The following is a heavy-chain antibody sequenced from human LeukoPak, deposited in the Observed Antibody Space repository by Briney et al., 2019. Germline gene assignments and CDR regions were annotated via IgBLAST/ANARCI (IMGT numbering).Heavy chain of an antibody. V-gene: IGHV1-18*01. CDR2: ISAYNGNT. J-gene: IGHJ4*02. D-gene: IGHD3-10*01. Sequence: ASVKVSCKASGYTFTSYGISWVRQAPGQGLEWMGWISAYNGNTNYAQKLQGRVTMTEDTSTDTAYMELSSLRSEDTAVYYCATLELLRYFDYWGQGTLVTVSS. CDR1: GYTFTSYG. CDR3: ATLELLRYFDY.